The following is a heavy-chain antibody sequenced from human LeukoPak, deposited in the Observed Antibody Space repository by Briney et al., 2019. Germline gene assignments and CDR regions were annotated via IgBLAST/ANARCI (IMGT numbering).Heavy chain of an antibody. Sequence: GGSLRLSCAASGFTFSSYNMNWVRQAPGQGLEWVSSITSGSSYIYYADSVKGRFAISRDNSKNTLYLQMNSLRAEDTAVYYCARRAGGYSHPYDYWGQGILVTVSS. CDR3: ARRAGGYSHPYDY. CDR1: GFTFSSYN. D-gene: IGHD4-23*01. J-gene: IGHJ4*02. CDR2: ITSGSSYI. V-gene: IGHV3-21*04.